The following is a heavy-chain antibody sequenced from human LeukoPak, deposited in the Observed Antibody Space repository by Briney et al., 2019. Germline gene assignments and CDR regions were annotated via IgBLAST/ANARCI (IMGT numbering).Heavy chain of an antibody. J-gene: IGHJ4*02. CDR2: IIPIFGTA. D-gene: IGHD2-15*01. Sequence: GASVKVSCKASGGTFSSYAISWVRQAPGQGLEWMGGIIPIFGTADYAQKFQGRVTITADESTSTAYMDLSSLRSEDTAVYYCARGQVVQSKPFDYWGQGTLVTVSS. CDR3: ARGQVVQSKPFDY. V-gene: IGHV1-69*13. CDR1: GGTFSSYA.